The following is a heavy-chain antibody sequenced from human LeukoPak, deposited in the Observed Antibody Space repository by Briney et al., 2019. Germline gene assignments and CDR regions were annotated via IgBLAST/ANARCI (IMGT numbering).Heavy chain of an antibody. CDR3: AMSYCSSTSCYDSQYNWFDP. V-gene: IGHV1-18*01. CDR1: GGSFSRYA. Sequence: ASVKVSCKASGGSFSRYAISWVRQAPGQGLEWMGWISAYNGNTNYAQKFQGRVTMTTDTSTSTAYMELRSLRSDDTAVYYCAMSYCSSTSCYDSQYNWFDPWGQGTLVTVSS. D-gene: IGHD2-2*01. J-gene: IGHJ5*02. CDR2: ISAYNGNT.